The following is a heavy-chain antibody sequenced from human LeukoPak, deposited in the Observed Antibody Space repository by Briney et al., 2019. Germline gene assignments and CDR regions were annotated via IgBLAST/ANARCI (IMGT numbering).Heavy chain of an antibody. D-gene: IGHD6-13*01. J-gene: IGHJ4*02. CDR2: INPILGIA. Sequence: SVKVSCKASGGTFSSYAISWVRQAPGQGLEWMGRINPILGIANYAQKFQGRVTITADKSTSTAYMELSSLRSEDTAVYYCAAGYSSSWQPFDYWGQGTLVTVSS. CDR1: GGTFSSYA. V-gene: IGHV1-69*04. CDR3: AAGYSSSWQPFDY.